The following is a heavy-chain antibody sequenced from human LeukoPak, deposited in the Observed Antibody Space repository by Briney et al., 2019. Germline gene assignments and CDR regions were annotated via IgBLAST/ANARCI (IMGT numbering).Heavy chain of an antibody. J-gene: IGHJ4*02. CDR1: GFAFSSYW. D-gene: IGHD4-17*01. CDR3: VSGDYGNY. Sequence: GGSLRLSCAASGFAFSSYWLHWVRQAPGKGLVWVSRVNSDGSSTNYADSVEGRFTVSRDNAKNTPFLQMNSLRVEDTALYYCVSGDYGNYWGQGTLVTVSS. V-gene: IGHV3-74*01. CDR2: VNSDGSST.